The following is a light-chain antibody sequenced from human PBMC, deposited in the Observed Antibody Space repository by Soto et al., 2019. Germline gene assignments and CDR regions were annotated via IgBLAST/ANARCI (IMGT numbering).Light chain of an antibody. Sequence: VSTETTGNMNLSQGERAGLACRASQSVSSSYLAWYQQKPGQAPRLLIYGASSRATGIPSRFRASESGTEFSLTISCPDSGAVPVQSMQEPSNLLITIAQGTRLEIK. J-gene: IGKJ5*01. V-gene: IGKV3D-20*02. CDR1: QSVSSSY. CDR3: QEPSNLLIT. CDR2: GAS.